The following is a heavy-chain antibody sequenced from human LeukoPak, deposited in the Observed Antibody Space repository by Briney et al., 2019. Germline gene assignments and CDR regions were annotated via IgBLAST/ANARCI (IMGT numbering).Heavy chain of an antibody. CDR3: TTDGGRLNDFWSGYSYYYYMDV. J-gene: IGHJ6*03. Sequence: GGSLRLSCAASGFTFSNAWMSWVRQAPGKGLEWVGRIKSKTDGGTTDYAAPVKGRFTISRDDSKNTLYLQMNSLKTEDTAVYYCTTDGGRLNDFWSGYSYYYYMDVWGKGTTVTVSS. CDR1: GFTFSNAW. CDR2: IKSKTDGGTT. D-gene: IGHD3-3*01. V-gene: IGHV3-15*01.